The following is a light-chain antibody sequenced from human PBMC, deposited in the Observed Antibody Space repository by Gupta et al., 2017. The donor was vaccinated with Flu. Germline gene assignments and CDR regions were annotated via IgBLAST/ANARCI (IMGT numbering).Light chain of an antibody. CDR3: NSRDSSGNLG. Sequence: SSELTQDPAVSVALGQTVRITCQGDSLRRYYASWYQKKPGQAPVLVVYGKNNRPSGIPGRFSGSSSGDTASMTITVAQAEDAADYYCNSRDSSGNLGFGGGTKLTVL. J-gene: IGLJ2*01. CDR1: SLRRYY. V-gene: IGLV3-19*01. CDR2: GKN.